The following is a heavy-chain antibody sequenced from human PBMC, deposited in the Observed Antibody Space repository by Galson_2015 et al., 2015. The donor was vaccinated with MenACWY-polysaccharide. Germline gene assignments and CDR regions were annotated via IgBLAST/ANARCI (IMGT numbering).Heavy chain of an antibody. V-gene: IGHV3-48*03. CDR2: ISSSGRTI. CDR3: ARYCSGGSCYSDAFDI. CDR1: GFTFSSYD. D-gene: IGHD2-15*01. J-gene: IGHJ3*02. Sequence: SLRLSCAASGFTFSSYDMNWVRQAPGKGLEWISYISSSGRTIYYADSVRGRFTISRDNAKNSLYLQMNSLRAEDTAVYYCARYCSGGSCYSDAFDIWGQGTMVTVSS.